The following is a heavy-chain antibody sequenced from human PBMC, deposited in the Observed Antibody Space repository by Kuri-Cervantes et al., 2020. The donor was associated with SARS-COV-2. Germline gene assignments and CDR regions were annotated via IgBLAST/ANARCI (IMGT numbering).Heavy chain of an antibody. CDR2: IYSGGST. J-gene: IGHJ6*03. D-gene: IGHD2-15*01. Sequence: GGSLRLSCAASGFTVSSNYMSWVRQAPGKGLEWVSVIYSGGSTYYADSVKGRFTISRENAKNSLYLQMNSLRAGDTAVYYCARGVGLYYYYMDVWGKGTTVTVSS. CDR1: GFTVSSNY. V-gene: IGHV3-53*01. CDR3: ARGVGLYYYYMDV.